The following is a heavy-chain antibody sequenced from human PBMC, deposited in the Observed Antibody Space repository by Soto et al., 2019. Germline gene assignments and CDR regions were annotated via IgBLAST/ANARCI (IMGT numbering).Heavy chain of an antibody. Sequence: SEPKSHTCTVSGGNIISYDWSWIRQPPGKGLEWIGYIYYSGSTNYNPSLKSRVTISVDTSKNQISLKLSSVTAADTAVYYCAREPYYYDSSGYPPYYYYYGMDVWGQGTTVTVSS. CDR2: IYYSGST. CDR1: GGNIISYD. V-gene: IGHV4-59*01. CDR3: AREPYYYDSSGYPPYYYYYGMDV. D-gene: IGHD3-22*01. J-gene: IGHJ6*02.